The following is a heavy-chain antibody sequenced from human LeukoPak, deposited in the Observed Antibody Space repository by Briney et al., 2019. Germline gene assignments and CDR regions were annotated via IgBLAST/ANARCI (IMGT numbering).Heavy chain of an antibody. D-gene: IGHD6-13*01. CDR3: ARLYIGGYSRSTNYNWFAP. CDR2: INHSGST. J-gene: IGHJ5*02. CDR1: GGSFSGYY. V-gene: IGHV4-34*01. Sequence: PSETLSLTCAVYGGSFSGYYWSWIRQPPGKALMWIGEINHSGSTNYNPSIKSRVTKSVDTSKNQFSLNLTSVTAADTAVYYCARLYIGGYSRSTNYNWFAPWGQGTLVTVSS.